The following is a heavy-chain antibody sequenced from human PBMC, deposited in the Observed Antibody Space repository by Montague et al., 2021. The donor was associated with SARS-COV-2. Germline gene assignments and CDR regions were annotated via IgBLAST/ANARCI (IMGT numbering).Heavy chain of an antibody. CDR2: IWNDGRYR. CDR1: GFTFSSYG. Sequence: SLRLSWAASGFTFSSYGMHWVRQAPGKGLEWVAVIWNDGRYRFHADSVKGRFAISRDNSKNTLYLEMNTLRAEDTALYYCARDDSRDGNNFDYWGQGALVTVSS. J-gene: IGHJ4*02. V-gene: IGHV3-33*01. D-gene: IGHD5-24*01. CDR3: ARDDSRDGNNFDY.